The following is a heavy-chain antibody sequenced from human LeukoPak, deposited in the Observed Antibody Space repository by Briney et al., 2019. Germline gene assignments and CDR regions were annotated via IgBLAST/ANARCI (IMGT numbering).Heavy chain of an antibody. D-gene: IGHD2-2*01. CDR2: IIPIFGTA. J-gene: IGHJ4*02. CDR1: GGTFSSYA. V-gene: IGHV1-69*05. Sequence: SVKVSCKASGGTFSSYAISWVRQAPGQGLEWMGGIIPIFGTANYAQKFQGRVTITTDESTSTAYMELSSLRSEDTAVYYCARDWSRYCSSTSCGSYFDYWGQGTLVTVSS. CDR3: ARDWSRYCSSTSCGSYFDY.